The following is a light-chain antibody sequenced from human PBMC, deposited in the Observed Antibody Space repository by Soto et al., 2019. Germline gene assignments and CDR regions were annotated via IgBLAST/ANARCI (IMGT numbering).Light chain of an antibody. CDR1: SSDVGAYKF. J-gene: IGLJ1*01. CDR2: DVT. Sequence: QSVLTQPPSASGSPVQSVTISCTGTSSDVGAYKFVSWYQQNPGKAPKLIIYDVTKRPTGVPDRFSGSKSGNTASLTVSGLQAEDEADYYCSSYAGNSNYVFGSGTKVTVL. CDR3: SSYAGNSNYV. V-gene: IGLV2-8*01.